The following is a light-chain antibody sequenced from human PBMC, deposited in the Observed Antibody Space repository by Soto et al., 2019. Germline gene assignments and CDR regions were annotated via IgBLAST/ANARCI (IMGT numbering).Light chain of an antibody. Sequence: QSVPTQPASVSGSPGQWITIPCTGTSSDVGGYNYVSWYQQHPGKAPKLMIYDVSNRPSGVSNRFSGSKSGNTASLTISGLQAEDEADYYCSSYTSSSTLYVFGTGTKVTVL. CDR2: DVS. CDR1: SSDVGGYNY. CDR3: SSYTSSSTLYV. J-gene: IGLJ1*01. V-gene: IGLV2-14*01.